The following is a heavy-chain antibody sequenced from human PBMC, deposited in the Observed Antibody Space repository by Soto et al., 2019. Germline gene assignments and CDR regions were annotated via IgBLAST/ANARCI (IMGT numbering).Heavy chain of an antibody. V-gene: IGHV1-69*11. D-gene: IGHD1-20*01. J-gene: IGHJ6*02. Sequence: QVQLVQSGAEVKKPGSSVKVSCKASGGTFSSYAISWVRQAPGQGLEWMGGIIPILGTANYAQKFQGRVRITADESTSTAYMELSSLRSEDTAVYYCARDRITGTTKTYYYYGMDVWGQGTTVTVSS. CDR2: IIPILGTA. CDR3: ARDRITGTTKTYYYYGMDV. CDR1: GGTFSSYA.